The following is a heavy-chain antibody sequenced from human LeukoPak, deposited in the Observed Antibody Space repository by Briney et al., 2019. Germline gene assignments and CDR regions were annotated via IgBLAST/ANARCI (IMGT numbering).Heavy chain of an antibody. D-gene: IGHD3-10*01. V-gene: IGHV3-11*04. Sequence: PGGSLRLSCAASGFTFSDYYMSWIRQAPGKGLEWVSYISSSGSTMYYADSVKGRFTISRDNAKNSLYLQMNSLRAEDTAVYYCARVEDYYGSGSHIDYWGQGTLVTVSS. CDR1: GFTFSDYY. CDR3: ARVEDYYGSGSHIDY. CDR2: ISSSGSTM. J-gene: IGHJ4*02.